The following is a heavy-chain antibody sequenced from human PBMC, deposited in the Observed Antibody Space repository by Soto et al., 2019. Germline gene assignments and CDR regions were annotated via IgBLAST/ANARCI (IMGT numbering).Heavy chain of an antibody. Sequence: QVQLVQSGAEVKKPGSSVKVSCKASGGTFSSYAISWVRQAPGQGLEWMGGIIPIFGTANYAQTFQGRVTITADEATSTAYMELSSLRSEDTAVYYCARGRARFGELSEYYGMDVWGQGTTVTVSS. CDR1: GGTFSSYA. CDR3: ARGRARFGELSEYYGMDV. J-gene: IGHJ6*02. V-gene: IGHV1-69*01. D-gene: IGHD3-10*01. CDR2: IIPIFGTA.